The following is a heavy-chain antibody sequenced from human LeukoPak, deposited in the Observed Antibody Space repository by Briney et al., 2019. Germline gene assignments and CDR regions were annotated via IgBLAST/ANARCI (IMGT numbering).Heavy chain of an antibody. V-gene: IGHV1-24*01. D-gene: IGHD3-10*01. CDR3: AALGMVRGVIKNWFGP. Sequence: GASVKVSCKVSGYTLTELSMHWVRQAPGKGLEWMGGFDPEDGETIYAQKFQGRVTMTEDTSTDTAYMELSSLRSEDTAVYYCAALGMVRGVIKNWFGPWGQGTLVTVSS. CDR1: GYTLTELS. CDR2: FDPEDGET. J-gene: IGHJ5*02.